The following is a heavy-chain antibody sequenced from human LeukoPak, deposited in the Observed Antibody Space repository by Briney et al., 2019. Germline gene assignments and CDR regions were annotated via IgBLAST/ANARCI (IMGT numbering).Heavy chain of an antibody. Sequence: SVKVSCKASGGTFSNYAISWVRQAPGLGLEWMGGIIPIFGPADYAQKFQGRVTITADESTSTAYMELSSLRSEDTAVYYCAKGSGYEHSYYYYYMDVWGKGTTVTISS. V-gene: IGHV1-69*13. CDR2: IIPIFGPA. J-gene: IGHJ6*03. CDR3: AKGSGYEHSYYYYYMDV. CDR1: GGTFSNYA. D-gene: IGHD5-12*01.